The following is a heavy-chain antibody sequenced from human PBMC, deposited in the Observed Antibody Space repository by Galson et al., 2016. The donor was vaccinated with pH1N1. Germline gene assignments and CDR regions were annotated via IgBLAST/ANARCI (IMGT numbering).Heavy chain of an antibody. D-gene: IGHD5-18*01. Sequence: SSYAVSWVRQAPGQGLEWVGGIIGMFGTTTYAQKLQGRVTITAEELTSSSYMELTSLTSEDTALYYCARSRGYSYGSYYFDNWGQGTLVTVSS. V-gene: IGHV1-69*01. CDR2: IIGMFGTT. CDR1: SSYA. CDR3: ARSRGYSYGSYYFDN. J-gene: IGHJ4*02.